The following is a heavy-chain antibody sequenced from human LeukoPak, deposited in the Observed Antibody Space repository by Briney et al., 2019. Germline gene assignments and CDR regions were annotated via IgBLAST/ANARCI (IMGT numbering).Heavy chain of an antibody. V-gene: IGHV3-30*18. Sequence: GGSLRLSCAASGFTFINYGMHCVRQAPGKGLEWVAVISHDGSDQYYADSVKGRFTISRDNSKGTLFLQMNSLRVEDTAVYYCANDYGANFDWWGQGTLVTVSS. J-gene: IGHJ4*02. CDR2: ISHDGSDQ. CDR1: GFTFINYG. CDR3: ANDYGANFDW. D-gene: IGHD4-17*01.